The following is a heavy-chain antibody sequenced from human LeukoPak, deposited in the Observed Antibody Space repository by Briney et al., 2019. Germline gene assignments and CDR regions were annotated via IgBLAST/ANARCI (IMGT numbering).Heavy chain of an antibody. J-gene: IGHJ4*02. CDR3: VLFVVPGG. CDR1: GFTFSSYW. D-gene: IGHD2-2*01. CDR2: INTDGSNT. Sequence: GGSLRLSCAASGFTFSSYWMHWVRQAPGKGLVWVSRINTDGSNTTYADPVKGRFTISRDNAKNMVYLQMNSLRAEDTAVYYCVLFVVPGGWGQGTLVTVSS. V-gene: IGHV3-74*01.